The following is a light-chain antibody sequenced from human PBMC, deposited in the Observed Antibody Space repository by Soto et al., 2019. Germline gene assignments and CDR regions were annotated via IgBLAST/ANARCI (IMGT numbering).Light chain of an antibody. Sequence: QSALTQPRSVSGSPGQSVTISCTGTSSDVGGYNYVSWYQQHPGKAPKLMIYDVSKRPSGVPDRFSGSKSGNTASLTISGLQAEDEADYYCRSSVGCYTSVFGGGTQHTVL. V-gene: IGLV2-11*01. CDR2: DVS. CDR3: RSSVGCYTSV. CDR1: SSDVGGYNY. J-gene: IGLJ3*02.